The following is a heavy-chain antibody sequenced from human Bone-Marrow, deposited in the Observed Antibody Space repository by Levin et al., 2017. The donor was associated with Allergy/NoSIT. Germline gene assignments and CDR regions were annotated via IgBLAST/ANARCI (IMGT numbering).Heavy chain of an antibody. Sequence: PSETLSLTCTVSGGSINSFYWNWIRQPPGKGLEWIGYIFDTGTTNYNPSLKSRVTISLATSKRRFSLRLTSVTAADTAMYYCARGGAYDHRLGGRFDNWGLGILVAVSS. V-gene: IGHV4-59*01. CDR3: ARGGAYDHRLGGRFDN. D-gene: IGHD5-12*01. J-gene: IGHJ4*02. CDR1: GGSINSFY. CDR2: IFDTGTT.